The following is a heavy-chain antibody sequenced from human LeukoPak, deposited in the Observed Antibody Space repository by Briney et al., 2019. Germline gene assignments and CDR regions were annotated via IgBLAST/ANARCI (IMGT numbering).Heavy chain of an antibody. CDR2: INPSGGST. CDR3: ARDGLVSPEDDAFDI. V-gene: IGHV1-46*01. Sequence: ASVKVSCKASGYTFTSYCMHWVRQAPGQGLEWMGIINPSGGSTSYAQKFQGRVTMTRDTSTSTVYMELSSLRSEDTAVYYRARDGLVSPEDDAFDIWGQGTMATVSS. D-gene: IGHD2-21*01. J-gene: IGHJ3*02. CDR1: GYTFTSYC.